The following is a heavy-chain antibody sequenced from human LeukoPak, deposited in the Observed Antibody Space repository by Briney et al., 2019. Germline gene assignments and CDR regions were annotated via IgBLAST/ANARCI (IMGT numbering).Heavy chain of an antibody. CDR2: ISSSSYI. J-gene: IGHJ4*02. D-gene: IGHD3-16*01. Sequence: GGSLRLSCAASGFSFSTYGMNWVRQAPGKGLEWVSSISSSSYIYYADSVKGRFTISRDNAKNSLYLQMNSLRAEDMAVYYCARDVTLGNFGYWGQGILVIVSS. V-gene: IGHV3-21*01. CDR3: ARDVTLGNFGY. CDR1: GFSFSTYG.